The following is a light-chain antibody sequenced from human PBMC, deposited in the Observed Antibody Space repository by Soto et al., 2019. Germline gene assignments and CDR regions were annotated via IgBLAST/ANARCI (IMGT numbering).Light chain of an antibody. Sequence: QSVLTQPPSASGTPGQRVTISCSGSSSNIGTYYVDLYQQPPGTAPKLLIHRNGQRPSGVPDRFSGSKSGTSASLAISGLRSEDEADYYCATWDDRLRAYVIGAGTKVTVL. CDR2: RNG. V-gene: IGLV1-47*01. J-gene: IGLJ1*01. CDR1: SSNIGTYY. CDR3: ATWDDRLRAYV.